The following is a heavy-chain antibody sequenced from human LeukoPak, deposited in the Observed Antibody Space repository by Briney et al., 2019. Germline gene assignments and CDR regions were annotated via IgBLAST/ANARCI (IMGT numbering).Heavy chain of an antibody. Sequence: GASVKVSCKASGYTFTSYYMHWVRQAPGQGLEWMGIINPSGGSTSYAQKFQGRVTMTRDTSTSTVYMELSSLRSDDTAVYYCARERLDIVATNPFDYWGQGTLVTVSS. CDR1: GYTFTSYY. J-gene: IGHJ4*02. CDR2: INPSGGST. CDR3: ARERLDIVATNPFDY. D-gene: IGHD5-12*01. V-gene: IGHV1-46*01.